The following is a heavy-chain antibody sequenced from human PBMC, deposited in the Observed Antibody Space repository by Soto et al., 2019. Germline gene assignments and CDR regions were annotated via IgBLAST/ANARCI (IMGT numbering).Heavy chain of an antibody. V-gene: IGHV4-59*01. J-gene: IGHJ5*02. CDR1: GGSISSYY. CDR2: IYYSGST. CDR3: ARESLGYCSGGSCYSDYNWFDP. Sequence: PSETLSLTCTVSGGSISSYYWSWIRPPPGKGLEWIGYIYYSGSTNYNPSLKSRVTISVDTSKNQFSLKLSSVTAADTAVYYCARESLGYCSGGSCYSDYNWFDPWGQGTLVTVSS. D-gene: IGHD2-15*01.